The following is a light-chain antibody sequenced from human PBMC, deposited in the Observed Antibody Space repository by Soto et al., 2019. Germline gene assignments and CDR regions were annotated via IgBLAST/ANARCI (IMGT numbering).Light chain of an antibody. CDR2: DAS. CDR3: RQYNNWPWT. CDR1: QSVSSY. J-gene: IGKJ1*01. Sequence: EIVLTQSPATLALSPGERATLSCRASQSVSSYLAWYQQKPGQAPRLLIYDASTRATGIPATFSGSGSGTDLTLTIRRLQSEDFALYYCRQYNNWPWTFRQGTKVDI. V-gene: IGKV3-15*01.